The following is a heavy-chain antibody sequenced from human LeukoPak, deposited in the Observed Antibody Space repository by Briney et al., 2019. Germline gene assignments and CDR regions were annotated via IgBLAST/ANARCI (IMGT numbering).Heavy chain of an antibody. CDR3: ARGHYSSSPASEFDY. J-gene: IGHJ4*02. D-gene: IGHD6-6*01. Sequence: SVRVSCKASGGTFSSYAISWVRQAPGQGLEWMGGIIPIFGTANYAQKFQGRVTITADESTSTAYMELSSLRSEDTAVYYCARGHYSSSPASEFDYWGQGTLVTVSS. CDR1: GGTFSSYA. CDR2: IIPIFGTA. V-gene: IGHV1-69*01.